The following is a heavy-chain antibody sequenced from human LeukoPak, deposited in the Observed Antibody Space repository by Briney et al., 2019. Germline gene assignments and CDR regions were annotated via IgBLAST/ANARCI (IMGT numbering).Heavy chain of an antibody. V-gene: IGHV3-7*01. D-gene: IGHD3-10*01. J-gene: IGHJ6*03. Sequence: GGSLRLSCAASGFTFSSYWMSWVRQAPGKGLEWVANIKQDGSEKYYVDSVKSRFTISRDNAKNSLYLQMNSLRAEDTAVYYCARVTVPHGSGSYYAYYYYYMDVWGEGTAVTVSS. CDR3: ARVTVPHGSGSYYAYYYYYMDV. CDR2: IKQDGSEK. CDR1: GFTFSSYW.